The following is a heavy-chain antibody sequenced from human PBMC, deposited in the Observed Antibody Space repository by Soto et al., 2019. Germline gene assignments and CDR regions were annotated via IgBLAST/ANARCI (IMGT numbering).Heavy chain of an antibody. D-gene: IGHD2-15*01. V-gene: IGHV4-59*01. CDR2: VTNRGST. CDR3: ARLRCSGGSCYVLDS. CDR1: GGSITNYY. Sequence: QSLTCTVSGGSITNYYWRLIRQPRGKGLEWIGYVTNRGSTTYSPALKSRVTISVAASKMQFSLKMNSVTAEDTAVYYCARLRCSGGSCYVLDSWGQGTPVTVSS. J-gene: IGHJ1*01.